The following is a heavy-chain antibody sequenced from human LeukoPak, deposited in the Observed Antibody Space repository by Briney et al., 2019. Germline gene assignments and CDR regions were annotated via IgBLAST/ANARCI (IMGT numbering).Heavy chain of an antibody. Sequence: GGSLRLSCAASGITFSRFWMSWVRQAPGKGLQWVANINQDGSEKHYVDSVKGRFIISRDNSKNTLYLQMNSLRAEDTAVYYCAREVATGFSCFDYWGQGTLVTVSS. D-gene: IGHD2-21*02. J-gene: IGHJ4*02. CDR3: AREVATGFSCFDY. CDR2: INQDGSEK. V-gene: IGHV3-7*03. CDR1: GITFSRFW.